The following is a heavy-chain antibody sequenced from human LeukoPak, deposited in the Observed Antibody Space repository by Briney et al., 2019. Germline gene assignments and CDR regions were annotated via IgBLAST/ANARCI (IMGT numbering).Heavy chain of an antibody. V-gene: IGHV3-30*04. D-gene: IGHD5-12*01. Sequence: GRSLRLSCAASGFTFSDFGIHWVRQAPGKGLEWAAVIPYDGSKKYYGDSVKGRFTNSRDNSKNTLYLQMNSLRTEDTAVYYCARIHSGYDPPYSYYGMDVWGRGTRVTVSS. CDR3: ARIHSGYDPPYSYYGMDV. CDR2: IPYDGSKK. J-gene: IGHJ6*04. CDR1: GFTFSDFG.